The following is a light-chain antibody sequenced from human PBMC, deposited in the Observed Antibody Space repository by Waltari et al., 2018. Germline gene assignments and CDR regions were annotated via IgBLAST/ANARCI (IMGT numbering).Light chain of an antibody. J-gene: IGKJ1*01. CDR1: QRLLSSFNNQTY. CDR2: RAS. V-gene: IGKV4-1*01. Sequence: DIVMTQSPDSLAVSLGERATINCKSSQRLLSSFNNQTYLAWYQQKPEQPPKLLIYRASTRESGVPDRFSGSGSGTDFTLTISSLQAEDVALYYCQQYDTTPWTFGQGTKVEI. CDR3: QQYDTTPWT.